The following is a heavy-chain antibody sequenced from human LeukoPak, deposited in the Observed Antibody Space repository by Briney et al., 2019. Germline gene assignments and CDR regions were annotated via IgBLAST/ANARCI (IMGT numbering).Heavy chain of an antibody. Sequence: PGGSLRLSCAVSGITLSSYWMHWVRPDPGRGLLWVSRINTQGTYTNYADSVRGRFTISRDNAKNTLYLQMSSLRADDTAVYYCVIDLGDYNDFWGQGTLVSVSS. CDR2: INTQGTYT. V-gene: IGHV3-74*01. D-gene: IGHD2-15*01. CDR3: VIDLGDYNDF. CDR1: GITLSSYW. J-gene: IGHJ4*02.